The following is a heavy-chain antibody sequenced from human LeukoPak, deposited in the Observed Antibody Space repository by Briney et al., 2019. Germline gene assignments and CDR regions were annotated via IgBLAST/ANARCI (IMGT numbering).Heavy chain of an antibody. CDR3: ANNLGTYYDSSGYVYGMDV. CDR2: ISYDGSNK. V-gene: IGHV3-30*18. Sequence: PGGSLGLSCAASGFTFSSYGMHWVRQAPGKGLEWVAVISYDGSNKYYADSVKGRFTISRDNSKNTLYLQMNSLRAEDTAVYYCANNLGTYYDSSGYVYGMDVWGQGTTVTVSS. CDR1: GFTFSSYG. J-gene: IGHJ6*02. D-gene: IGHD3-22*01.